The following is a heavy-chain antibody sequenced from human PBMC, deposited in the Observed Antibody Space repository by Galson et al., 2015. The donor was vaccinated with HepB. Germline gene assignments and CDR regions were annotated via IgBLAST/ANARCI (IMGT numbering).Heavy chain of an antibody. CDR2: IHSSGFYK. V-gene: IGHV3-21*01. CDR1: GFRLSSYS. Sequence: SLRLSCAASGFRLSSYSMNWVRQAPGKGLEWVSSIHSSGFYKYYAGSVKGRFTISRDNAWNSLYLQMSSLRVEDTAVYYCARENGRQLPLDYWGQGTLVTVSS. J-gene: IGHJ4*02. CDR3: ARENGRQLPLDY. D-gene: IGHD2-2*01.